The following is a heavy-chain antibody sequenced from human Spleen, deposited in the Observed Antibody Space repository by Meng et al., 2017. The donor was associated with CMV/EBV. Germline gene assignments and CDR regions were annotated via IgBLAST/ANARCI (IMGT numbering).Heavy chain of an antibody. V-gene: IGHV3-30*02. CDR2: ILYDGRNE. CDR1: GFTFSTYG. D-gene: IGHD4-17*01. CDR3: VKDLGYGENAPYFFDY. Sequence: GGSLRLSCAPSGFTFSTYGMHWVRQAPGKRLEWVTFILYDGRNEYYADSVKGRFTISRDNSKNTLYLQMNSLRTEDTAVYYCVKDLGYGENAPYFFDYWGQGTLVTVSS. J-gene: IGHJ4*02.